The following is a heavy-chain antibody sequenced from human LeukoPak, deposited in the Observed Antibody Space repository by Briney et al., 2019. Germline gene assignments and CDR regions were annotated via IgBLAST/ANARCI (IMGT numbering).Heavy chain of an antibody. CDR3: ARPCTNGVCLGSL. D-gene: IGHD2-8*01. V-gene: IGHV4-39*07. CDR2: IYYSGST. J-gene: IGHJ4*02. Sequence: SETLSLTCTVSGGSISSSSYYWGWIRQPPGKGLEWIGSIYYSGSTYYNPSLKSRVTISVDTSKNQFSLKLSSVTAADTAVYYCARPCTNGVCLGSLWGQGTLVTVSS. CDR1: GGSISSSSYY.